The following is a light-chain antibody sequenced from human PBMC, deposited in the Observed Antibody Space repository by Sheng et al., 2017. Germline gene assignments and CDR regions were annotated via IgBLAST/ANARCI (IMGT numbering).Light chain of an antibody. CDR1: VGHSSYA. V-gene: IGLV4-69*01. J-gene: IGLJ2*01. CDR3: QTWGAVGVVL. Sequence: QPVLTQSPSASASLGASVKLTCTLDVGHSSYAIAWHQQRPEEGPRFLMKLIVMAATPRGTGSLDRFSGSSAGAERYLTISGLQSDDEADYYCQTWGAVGVVLFGGGTRLTVL. CDR2: LIVMAAT.